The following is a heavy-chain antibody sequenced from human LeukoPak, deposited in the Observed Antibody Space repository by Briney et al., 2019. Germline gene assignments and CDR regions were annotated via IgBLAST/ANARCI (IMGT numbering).Heavy chain of an antibody. J-gene: IGHJ4*02. Sequence: ASVKVSCKASGYTFTSYYMHWVRQAPGQGLEWMGWINTNTGNPTYAQGFTGRFVFSLDTSVSTAYLQISSLKAEDTAVYYCARGPGYDILTGQIFDYWGQGTLVTVSS. CDR1: GYTFTSYY. V-gene: IGHV7-4-1*02. D-gene: IGHD3-9*01. CDR2: INTNTGNP. CDR3: ARGPGYDILTGQIFDY.